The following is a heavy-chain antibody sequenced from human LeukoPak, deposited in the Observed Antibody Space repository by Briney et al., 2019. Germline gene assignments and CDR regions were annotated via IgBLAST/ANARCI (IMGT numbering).Heavy chain of an antibody. J-gene: IGHJ2*01. D-gene: IGHD5-24*01. CDR2: IYYSGST. CDR1: GGSINNYY. Sequence: PSETLSLTCTVSGGSINNYYWSWIRQPPAKGLEWIGFIYYSGSTNYNPSLKSRVTISLDTSKNQFSLNLSSVTAADTAVYYCAARGDGYNNWYFDLWGRGTLVTVSS. V-gene: IGHV4-59*01. CDR3: AARGDGYNNWYFDL.